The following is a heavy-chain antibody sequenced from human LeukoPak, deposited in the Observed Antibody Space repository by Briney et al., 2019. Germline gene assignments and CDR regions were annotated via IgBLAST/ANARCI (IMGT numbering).Heavy chain of an antibody. J-gene: IGHJ4*02. CDR3: ARGQVYGSGSYYNTPFRY. CDR2: INPSGGST. Sequence: ASVTVSCKASGYTFTSYYMHWVRQAPGQGLEWMGIINPSGGSTSYAQKFQGRVTMTRDTSTSTVYMELSSLRSEDTAVYYCARGQVYGSGSYYNTPFRYWGQGTLVTVSS. CDR1: GYTFTSYY. D-gene: IGHD3-10*01. V-gene: IGHV1-46*01.